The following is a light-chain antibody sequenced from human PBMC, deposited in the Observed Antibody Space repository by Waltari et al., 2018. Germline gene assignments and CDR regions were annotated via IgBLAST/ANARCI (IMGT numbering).Light chain of an antibody. CDR2: DDS. CDR3: QVWDSSSDHVV. J-gene: IGLJ2*01. V-gene: IGLV3-21*03. Sequence: SYVLTQPPSVSVAPGKTARITCRGNNIGSKSVHWSQQKPGQAPVLVVYDDSDRPSGIPERFSGSNSGNTATLTISRVEAGDEADYYCQVWDSSSDHVVFGGGTKLTVL. CDR1: NIGSKS.